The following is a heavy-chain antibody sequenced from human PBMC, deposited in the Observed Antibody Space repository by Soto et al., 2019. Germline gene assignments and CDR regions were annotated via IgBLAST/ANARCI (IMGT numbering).Heavy chain of an antibody. V-gene: IGHV3-53*01. Sequence: GGSVRLSCAASGVSVSSNYMSWVRQAPGKGLEWVSVIYSGGSTYYADSVKGRFTISRDNSKNTLYLQMNSLRAEDTAVYYCARDLRLVGYYYYGMDVWGQGT. CDR1: GVSVSSNY. CDR3: ARDLRLVGYYYYGMDV. CDR2: IYSGGST. J-gene: IGHJ6*02. D-gene: IGHD2-15*01.